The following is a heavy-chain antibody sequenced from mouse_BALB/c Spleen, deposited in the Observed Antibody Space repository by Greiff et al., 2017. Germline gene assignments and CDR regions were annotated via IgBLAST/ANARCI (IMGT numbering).Heavy chain of an antibody. V-gene: IGHV5-4*02. CDR2: ISDGGSYT. CDR3: ARLRVDAMDY. Sequence: EVHLVESGGGLVKPGGSLKLSCAASGFTFSDYYMYWVRQTPEKRLEWVATISDGGSYTYYPDSVKGRFTISRDNAKNNLYLQMSSLKSEDTAMYYCARLRVDAMDYWGQGTSVTVSS. CDR1: GFTFSDYY. J-gene: IGHJ4*01.